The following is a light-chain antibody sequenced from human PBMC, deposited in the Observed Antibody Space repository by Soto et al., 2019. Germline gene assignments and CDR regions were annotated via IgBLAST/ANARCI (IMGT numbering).Light chain of an antibody. V-gene: IGKV3-11*01. CDR1: QYINNR. Sequence: EFVLSQSXSTLYAFLRDXXXXXXXASQYINNRLAWYQQKXGQAPRLLIYATYXRAYGIPARFSDSGSGTDFTLTISDVQTEDFALYYCQQRESSPRTFGGGTKVDIK. CDR2: ATY. CDR3: QQRESSPRT. J-gene: IGKJ4*01.